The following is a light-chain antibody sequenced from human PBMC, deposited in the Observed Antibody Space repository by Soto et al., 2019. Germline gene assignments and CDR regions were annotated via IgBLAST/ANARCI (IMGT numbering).Light chain of an antibody. CDR2: GAS. CDR1: QSVSSN. CDR3: QESYSTS. Sequence: EIVMTQSPATLSVSPLERATLSCRASQSVSSNLAWYQQKPGQAPRLLIYGASTRATGIPARFSGSGSGTEFTLTISSLQPEDIATYYCQESYSTSFGQGTKVDIK. V-gene: IGKV3-15*01. J-gene: IGKJ1*01.